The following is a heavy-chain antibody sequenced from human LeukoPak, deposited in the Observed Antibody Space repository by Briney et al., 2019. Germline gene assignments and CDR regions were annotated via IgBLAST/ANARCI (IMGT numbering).Heavy chain of an antibody. CDR3: ARDGGYCSGGSCNNWFDP. CDR2: ISGSGGST. Sequence: GGSLRLSCAASGFTFSSYAMSWVRQAPGKGLEWVSDISGSGGSTYYADSVKGRFTISRDNSKNTLYLQMSSLRAEDTAVYYCARDGGYCSGGSCNNWFDPWGQGTLVTVSS. V-gene: IGHV3-23*01. D-gene: IGHD2-15*01. CDR1: GFTFSSYA. J-gene: IGHJ5*02.